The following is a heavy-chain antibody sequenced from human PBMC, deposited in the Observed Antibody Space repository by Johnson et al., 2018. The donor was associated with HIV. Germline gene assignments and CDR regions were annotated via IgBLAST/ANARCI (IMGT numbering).Heavy chain of an antibody. CDR1: GFIFSSYD. D-gene: IGHD3-3*01. V-gene: IGHV3-13*01. CDR2: IGTAGDT. J-gene: IGHJ3*02. Sequence: EVHLVESGGALVQPGGSMRLSCAASGFIFSSYDMHWVRQATGKGLEWVSSIGTAGDTYYPDSVKGRFTISRENAKNSLNLQMNSLRVGDTAVYYCARGGSRITSFGVDTNLGAFDIWCQGTMVTVSS. CDR3: ARGGSRITSFGVDTNLGAFDI.